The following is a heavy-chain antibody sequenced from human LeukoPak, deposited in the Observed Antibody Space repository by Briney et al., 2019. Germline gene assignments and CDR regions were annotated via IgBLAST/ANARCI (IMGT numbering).Heavy chain of an antibody. Sequence: SETLSLTCTVSGGSISSYYWRWIWQPPGKGLEWIGYIYYSGSTNYNPSLKSRVTISVDTSKNQFSLKLSSVTAADTAVYYCARRYGSYYEGWFFDYWGQGTLVTVSS. D-gene: IGHD1-26*01. J-gene: IGHJ4*02. CDR3: ARRYGSYYEGWFFDY. CDR1: GGSISSYY. CDR2: IYYSGST. V-gene: IGHV4-59*08.